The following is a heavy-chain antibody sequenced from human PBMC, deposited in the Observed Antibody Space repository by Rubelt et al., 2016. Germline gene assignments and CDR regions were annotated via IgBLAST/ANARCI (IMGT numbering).Heavy chain of an antibody. CDR2: IYHSGSP. V-gene: IGHV4-38-2*02. J-gene: IGHJ4*02. Sequence: QVQLQESGPGLVKPSETLSLTCTVSGYSISGGYFWGWIRQPPGKGLEWIASIYHSGSPYYHPSLKSRVTISVDTSTNQFSRQRGSVTAAETAVYYCATITVGYCSGNDCKDFWGQGTLVTVSS. CDR3: ATITVGYCSGNDCKDF. CDR1: GYSISGGYF. D-gene: IGHD2-15*01.